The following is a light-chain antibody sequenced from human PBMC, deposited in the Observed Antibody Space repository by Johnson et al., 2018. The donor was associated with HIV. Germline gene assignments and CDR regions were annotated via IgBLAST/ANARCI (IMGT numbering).Light chain of an antibody. CDR1: SSNIGSHY. V-gene: IGLV1-51*02. CDR3: GTWDSSLSAGV. J-gene: IGLJ1*01. CDR2: ENN. Sequence: QSVLTQPPSVSAAPGQKVTISCSGSSSNIGSHYVSWYQQLPGTAPKLLIYENNKRPSGIPDRFSGSKSGTSATLGITGLQTGAEADYYCGTWDSSLSAGVFGTGTKVTVL.